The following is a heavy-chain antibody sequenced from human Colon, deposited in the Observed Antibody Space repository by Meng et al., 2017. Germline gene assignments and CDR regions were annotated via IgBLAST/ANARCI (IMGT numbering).Heavy chain of an antibody. Sequence: ASVKVSCKASGYTFSSYGISWVRQAPGQGLEWLGWISPYSGVTSYAQKFKDRVTMTTDPSTTTAYMELRTLTSDDTAMYYCARGEKTGHVIDDAFAIWGQGKLV. V-gene: IGHV1-18*01. D-gene: IGHD1-1*01. J-gene: IGHJ3*02. CDR3: ARGEKTGHVIDDAFAI. CDR1: GYTFSSYG. CDR2: ISPYSGVT.